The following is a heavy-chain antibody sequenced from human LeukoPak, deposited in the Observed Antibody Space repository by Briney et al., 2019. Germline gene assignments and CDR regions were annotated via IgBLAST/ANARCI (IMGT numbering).Heavy chain of an antibody. V-gene: IGHV3-30*02. CDR2: IRYDGSNK. Sequence: GGSLRLSCAASGFTFSSYGMHWVRQAPGKGLEWVAFIRYDGSNKYYADSVKGRFTISRDNSKNTLYLQMNSLRAEDTAVYYCAKDSVVVPAAIPNWFDPWGQGTLVTVSS. D-gene: IGHD2-2*02. CDR3: AKDSVVVPAAIPNWFDP. J-gene: IGHJ5*02. CDR1: GFTFSSYG.